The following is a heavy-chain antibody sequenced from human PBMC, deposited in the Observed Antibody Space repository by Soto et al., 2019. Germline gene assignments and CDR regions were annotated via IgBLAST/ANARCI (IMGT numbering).Heavy chain of an antibody. CDR2: ISAYNGNT. D-gene: IGHD2-2*01. V-gene: IGHV1-18*01. CDR1: GYTFTSYG. J-gene: IGHJ5*02. CDR3: ARDSSGYCSSTSCYALNYYGSGSLTNWFDP. Sequence: ASVKVSCKASGYTFTSYGISWVRQAPGQGLEWMGWISAYNGNTNYAQKLQGRVTMTTDTSTSTAYMELRSLRSDDTAVYYCARDSSGYCSSTSCYALNYYGSGSLTNWFDPWGQGTLVTVSS.